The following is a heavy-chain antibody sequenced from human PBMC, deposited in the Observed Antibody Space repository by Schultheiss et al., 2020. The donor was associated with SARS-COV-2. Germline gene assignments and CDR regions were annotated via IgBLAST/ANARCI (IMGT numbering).Heavy chain of an antibody. CDR1: GESLSGYY. CDR3: ARAGGSSWLSWFNP. CDR2: VNHSGST. Sequence: SETLSLTCAVYGESLSGYYWSWIRQPPGKGLEWIGKVNHSGSTYYNPSLKSRVTISVDTSKNQFSLKLSSVTAADTAVYYCARAGGSSWLSWFNPWGQGTLVTVSS. J-gene: IGHJ5*02. D-gene: IGHD2-15*01. V-gene: IGHV4-34*01.